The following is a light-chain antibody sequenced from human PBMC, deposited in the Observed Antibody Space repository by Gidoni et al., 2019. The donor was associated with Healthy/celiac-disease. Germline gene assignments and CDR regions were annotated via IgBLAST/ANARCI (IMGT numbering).Light chain of an antibody. CDR2: QDS. Sequence: SYELTQPPSVAVSPGQTASITCSGDKLGDKYACWYQQTPGQSPVLVIYQDSKRPSGLPERFSGSNSGNTATLTLSGTQAMDEADYYCQAWDSSTAGVFGTGTKVTVL. J-gene: IGLJ1*01. CDR1: KLGDKY. CDR3: QAWDSSTAGV. V-gene: IGLV3-1*01.